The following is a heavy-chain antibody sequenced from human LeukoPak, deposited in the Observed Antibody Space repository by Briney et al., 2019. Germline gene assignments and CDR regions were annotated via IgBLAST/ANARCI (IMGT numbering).Heavy chain of an antibody. D-gene: IGHD2-8*01. Sequence: GGSLRLSCAASGFTFSSYAMSWVRQAPGKGLEWVSAISGSGGSTYYADSVKGRFTISRDNSKNTLYLQMNSLRAEDTAVYCAKDLGPRAKIMVYYGMDVWGQGTTVTVSS. V-gene: IGHV3-23*01. J-gene: IGHJ6*02. CDR1: GFTFSSYA. CDR3: AKDLGPRAKIMVYYGMDV. CDR2: ISGSGGST.